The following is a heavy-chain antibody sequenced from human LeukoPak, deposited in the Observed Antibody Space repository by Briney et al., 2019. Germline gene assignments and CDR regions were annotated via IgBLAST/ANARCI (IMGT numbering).Heavy chain of an antibody. V-gene: IGHV1-2*06. D-gene: IGHD3-22*01. CDR2: INPNSGGT. CDR1: GYTFTGYY. Sequence: ASVKVSCKASGYTFTGYYMHWVRQAPGQGLEWMGRINPNSGGTNYAQKFQGRVTMTRDTSISTAYMELSRLRSDDTAVYYCAREEVYYYDSSGYSPSFDYWGQGTLVTVSS. J-gene: IGHJ4*02. CDR3: AREEVYYYDSSGYSPSFDY.